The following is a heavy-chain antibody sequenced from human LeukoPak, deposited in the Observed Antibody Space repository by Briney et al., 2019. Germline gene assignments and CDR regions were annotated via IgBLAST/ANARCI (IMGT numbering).Heavy chain of an antibody. V-gene: IGHV4-4*07. CDR3: AGEGHYYDHTGYYSGRADY. CDR2: TYTRGGT. Sequence: SETLSLTCTVSGGSITSYYWSCIRHPAGKGVEWIGRTYTRGGTKYSPSLKGRVTLSVDTSKTPFSLRLNSVTAADTAVYYLAGEGHYYDHTGYYSGRADYWGQRTLVTVSS. CDR1: GGSITSYY. D-gene: IGHD3-22*01. J-gene: IGHJ4*02.